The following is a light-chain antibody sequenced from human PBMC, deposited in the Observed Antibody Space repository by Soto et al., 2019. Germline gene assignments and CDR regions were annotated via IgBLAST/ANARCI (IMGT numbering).Light chain of an antibody. J-gene: IGKJ1*01. CDR1: QRISSY. Sequence: DIQMTQSPCSLSASVGERVTITCRASQRISSYLNWYQQKPGKASKLLIYAASSLQSGVPSRFSGSGSGTDFTLTISSLQPEDFATYYCQQSYSTLWTFGQGTKVDIK. CDR2: AAS. V-gene: IGKV1-39*01. CDR3: QQSYSTLWT.